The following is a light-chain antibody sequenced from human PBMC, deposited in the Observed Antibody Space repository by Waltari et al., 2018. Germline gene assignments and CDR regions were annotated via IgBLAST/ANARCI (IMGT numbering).Light chain of an antibody. CDR1: QSVNRW. CDR2: KAS. V-gene: IGKV1-5*03. J-gene: IGKJ1*01. CDR3: QQYEAFPVT. Sequence: DLQMTQSPSTLSASVGDRVTITCRASQSVNRWLAWYQQKPGKAPKLLISKASALQNGVAPRCSGGGSGTEFTLTISNLQPDDSSTYYCQQYEAFPVTFGHGTKVEIK.